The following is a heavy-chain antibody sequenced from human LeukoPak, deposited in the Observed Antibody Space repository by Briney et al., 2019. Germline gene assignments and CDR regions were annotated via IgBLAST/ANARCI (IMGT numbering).Heavy chain of an antibody. V-gene: IGHV3-23*01. D-gene: IGHD1-1*01. CDR3: AQIHDHGDYVAF. CDR1: GFTFRNYG. Sequence: GGSLRLSCAASGFTFRNYGMTWVRQAPGKGLEWVAGISGSGGTTHYSDSVKGRCTISRDNSKNTLSLQINSLRAEDTAVYYCAQIHDHGDYVAFWGQGALVTVFS. J-gene: IGHJ4*02. CDR2: ISGSGGTT.